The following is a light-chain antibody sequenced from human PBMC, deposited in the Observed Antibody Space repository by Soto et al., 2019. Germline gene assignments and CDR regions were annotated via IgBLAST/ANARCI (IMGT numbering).Light chain of an antibody. CDR2: GAS. CDR1: QSVSNNY. Sequence: EIMLSQSPGTLSLSPGERATLSCRASQSVSNNYLAWYQQKPGQAPRLLIYGASNRATGIPDRFSGSGSGTDFTLTISSLQPDDFATYYCQHYNSHSNPFGQGTKVDIK. CDR3: QHYNSHSNP. V-gene: IGKV3-20*01. J-gene: IGKJ1*01.